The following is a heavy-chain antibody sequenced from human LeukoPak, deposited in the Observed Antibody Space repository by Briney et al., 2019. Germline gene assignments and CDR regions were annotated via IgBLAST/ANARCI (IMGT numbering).Heavy chain of an antibody. Sequence: PPETLSLTCTDSRGSISSYSWSWTRHVPGMGPENIGKIDYTGPTNYNPSLKSRVSISIDTSKNQLSLSRSSGTAAETAVYYCARNRDSVALRRMWFDPWGRGTLVTVSS. D-gene: IGHD2-15*01. J-gene: IGHJ5*02. CDR1: RGSISSYS. V-gene: IGHV4-59*08. CDR3: ARNRDSVALRRMWFDP. CDR2: IDYTGPT.